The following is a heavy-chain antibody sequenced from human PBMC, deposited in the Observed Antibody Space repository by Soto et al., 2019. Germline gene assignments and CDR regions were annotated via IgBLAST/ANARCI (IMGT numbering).Heavy chain of an antibody. V-gene: IGHV3-23*01. CDR1: GFTFSSYA. D-gene: IGHD2-2*01. CDR2: ISGSGGST. Sequence: GGSLRLSCAASGFTFSSYAMSWVRQAPGKGLEWVSAISGSGGSTYYADSVKGRFTISRDNSKNTLYLQMNSLRAEDTAVYYCAKDLVVVPAAMSVYYYYGMDVWGQGTTVTVSS. CDR3: AKDLVVVPAAMSVYYYYGMDV. J-gene: IGHJ6*02.